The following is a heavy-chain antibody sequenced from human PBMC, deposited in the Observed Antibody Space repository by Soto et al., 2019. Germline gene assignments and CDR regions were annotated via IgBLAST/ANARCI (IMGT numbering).Heavy chain of an antibody. V-gene: IGHV1-3*01. CDR3: AREWFGSTTKYYYNGIDV. J-gene: IGHJ6*01. CDR2: INAGNGNT. D-gene: IGHD3-10*01. Sequence: QVQLVQSGAEVKKPGAYVKVSCKASGYTFTSYDMQWVLQAPGQRLEWLGCINAGNGNTKYSQKFQVRVTITRETAASTAYMELSSLGSEDTAVYYFAREWFGSTTKYYYNGIDVWRQGTMVTGSS. CDR1: GYTFTSYD.